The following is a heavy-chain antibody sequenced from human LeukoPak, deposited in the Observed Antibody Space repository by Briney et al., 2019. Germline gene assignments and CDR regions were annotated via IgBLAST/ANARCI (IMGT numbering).Heavy chain of an antibody. CDR1: GFTFSSYW. J-gene: IGHJ4*02. D-gene: IGHD3-16*02. CDR3: ARVARYVWGSYRYPTLGY. V-gene: IGHV3-7*01. Sequence: GGSLRLSCVASGFTFSSYWMTWVRQAPGKGLEWVANIKQDGSEKNYVDSVKGRFTISRDNAKNSVYLQMNGLRVEDTAVYYCARVARYVWGSYRYPTLGYWGQGTLVTVSS. CDR2: IKQDGSEK.